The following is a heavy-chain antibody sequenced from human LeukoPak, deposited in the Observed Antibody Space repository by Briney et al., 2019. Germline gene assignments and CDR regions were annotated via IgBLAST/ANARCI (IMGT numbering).Heavy chain of an antibody. CDR3: ARRSRIVGAKGGFDY. J-gene: IGHJ4*02. Sequence: GASVTVSCKASGYTFTSHDINWVRQAAGQGLEGMGWMNPNSGNTGYAQKFQGRVTMTRNTSISTAYMELSSLRSEDTAVYYRARRSRIVGAKGGFDYWGQGTLVTVSS. D-gene: IGHD1-26*01. V-gene: IGHV1-8*01. CDR2: MNPNSGNT. CDR1: GYTFTSHD.